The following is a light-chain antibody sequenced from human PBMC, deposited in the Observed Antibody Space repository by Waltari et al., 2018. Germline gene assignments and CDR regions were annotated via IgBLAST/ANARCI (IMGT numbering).Light chain of an antibody. CDR1: QSISTY. J-gene: IGKJ1*01. Sequence: DIQMTQSPSSLSASVGDRVTVTCRASQSISTYLNWYEQKPGKAPNLLIYAASSLQSGVPSRFSGSGSGTDFTLTISSLQPEDFATYYCQQNFNSPPTFGQGTTV. V-gene: IGKV1-39*01. CDR2: AAS. CDR3: QQNFNSPPT.